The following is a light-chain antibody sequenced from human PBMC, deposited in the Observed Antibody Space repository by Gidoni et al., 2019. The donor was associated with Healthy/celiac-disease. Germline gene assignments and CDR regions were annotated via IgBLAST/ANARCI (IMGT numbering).Light chain of an antibody. CDR2: GAS. V-gene: IGKV3-20*01. CDR3: QQYGSSLMYT. Sequence: EIVLTQSPGTLSLSPGERATLSCRAIQSVSSSYLAWYQQKPGQAPSLLIYGASSRATGIPDRFSGSGSETDFTLTISRLEPEDFAVYYCQQYGSSLMYTFGQGTKLEIK. CDR1: QSVSSSY. J-gene: IGKJ2*01.